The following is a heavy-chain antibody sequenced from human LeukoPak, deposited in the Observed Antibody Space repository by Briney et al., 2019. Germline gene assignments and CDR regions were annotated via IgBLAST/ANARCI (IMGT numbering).Heavy chain of an antibody. Sequence: ASVKVSCKAFGYTFTRYGVSWVRQAPGQGLEWIGWISGSNGNTNYAQNFQGRVTMTTDSPTSTAYMELRSLRSDDTAVYYCVRSDRGTYYYFDYWGQGTLVTVSS. J-gene: IGHJ4*02. CDR1: GYTFTRYG. V-gene: IGHV1-18*01. D-gene: IGHD1-26*01. CDR2: ISGSNGNT. CDR3: VRSDRGTYYYFDY.